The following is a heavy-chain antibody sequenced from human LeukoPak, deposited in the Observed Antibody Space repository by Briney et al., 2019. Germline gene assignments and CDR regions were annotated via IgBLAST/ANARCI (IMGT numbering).Heavy chain of an antibody. V-gene: IGHV4-39*07. D-gene: IGHD3-10*01. CDR2: INHSGST. CDR3: ARGPVLLWFGFDY. Sequence: SETLSLTCTVSGGSISSGGYYWSWIRQPPGKGLEWIGEINHSGSTNYNPSLKSRVTISVDTSKNQFSLKLSSVTAADTAVYYCARGPVLLWFGFDYWGQGTLVTVSS. CDR1: GGSISSGGYY. J-gene: IGHJ4*02.